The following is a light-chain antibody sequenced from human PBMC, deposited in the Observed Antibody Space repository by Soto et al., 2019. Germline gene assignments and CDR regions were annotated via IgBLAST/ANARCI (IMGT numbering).Light chain of an antibody. Sequence: ENVLTQSPGTLSLSPGERATLSCRASQTVRSYLTWYQQRPGQAPRLLIYGASKRATGIPDRFSGSGSGTEFTLTISTLEPEDFALYYCQQYGTSPITFGQGTRLEIK. CDR3: QQYGTSPIT. J-gene: IGKJ5*01. CDR2: GAS. CDR1: QTVRSY. V-gene: IGKV3-20*01.